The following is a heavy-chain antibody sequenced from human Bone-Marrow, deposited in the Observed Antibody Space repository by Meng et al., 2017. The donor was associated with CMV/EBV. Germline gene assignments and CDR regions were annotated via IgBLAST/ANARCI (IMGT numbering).Heavy chain of an antibody. J-gene: IGHJ4*02. D-gene: IGHD3-3*01. CDR3: ARVSYYDFCSGYYGGPYFDY. CDR1: GYTFSSYE. CDR2: ISSSGSTI. V-gene: IGHV3-48*03. Sequence: GESLKISCAASGYTFSSYEMNWVRQAPGKGLEWVSYISSSGSTIYYADSVKGRFTISRDNAKNSLYLQMNSLRAEDTAVYYIARVSYYDFCSGYYGGPYFDYWGQGTLVTVSS.